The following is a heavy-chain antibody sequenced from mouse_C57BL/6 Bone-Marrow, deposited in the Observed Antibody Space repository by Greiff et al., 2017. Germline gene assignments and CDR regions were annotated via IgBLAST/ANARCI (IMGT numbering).Heavy chain of an antibody. Sequence: QVQLQQPGAELVMPGASVKLSCKASGYTFTSYWMHWVKQRPGQGLEWIGEIDPSDSYTNYNQKFKGKSTLTVDKSSSTAYMQLSSLTSEDSAVYYWARENYGTWYFDVWGTGTTVTVSS. J-gene: IGHJ1*03. D-gene: IGHD1-1*01. CDR3: ARENYGTWYFDV. CDR1: GYTFTSYW. V-gene: IGHV1-69*01. CDR2: IDPSDSYT.